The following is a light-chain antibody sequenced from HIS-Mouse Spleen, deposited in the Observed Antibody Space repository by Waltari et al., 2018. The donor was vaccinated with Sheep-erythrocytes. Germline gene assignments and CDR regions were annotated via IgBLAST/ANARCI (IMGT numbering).Light chain of an antibody. CDR3: CSYAGSYNHV. V-gene: IGLV2-23*01. CDR1: SSDVGSYNL. J-gene: IGLJ1*01. Sequence: QSALTQPASVSGSPGQSITISCTGTSSDVGSYNLVSWYQPHPGKAPKLIIYEGSKRPSGVSNRFSGYKSGNTAYLTISGLQAEDEADYYCCSYAGSYNHVFATGTKVTVL. CDR2: EGS.